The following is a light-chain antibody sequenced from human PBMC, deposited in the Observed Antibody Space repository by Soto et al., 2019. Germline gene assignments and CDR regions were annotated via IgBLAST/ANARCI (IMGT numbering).Light chain of an antibody. J-gene: IGLJ1*01. CDR2: EVS. CDR1: SSDIGGYNY. V-gene: IGLV2-14*01. Sequence: SVLTQPASVSGSPGQSITISCTGTSSDIGGYNYVSWYQQHPGKVPKLIIFEVSTRPSGVSNRFSGSKSGNTASLTISGLQADDYSYYYCSSLTLRSSLSVFGTGTKVTVL. CDR3: SSLTLRSSLSV.